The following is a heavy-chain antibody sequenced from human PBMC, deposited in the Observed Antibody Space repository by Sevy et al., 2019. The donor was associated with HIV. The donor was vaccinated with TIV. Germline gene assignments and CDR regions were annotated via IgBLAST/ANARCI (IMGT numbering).Heavy chain of an antibody. Sequence: GGSLRLSCAASGFTFSSYTMNWVRQAPGKGLEWVSSISSSSTYIYYADSLKGRFTISRDNAKNSVYLQMNSLRADDTAVYYCARDGGCTSTSCLLYFDYWGQGTLVTVSS. CDR1: GFTFSSYT. CDR2: ISSSSTYI. J-gene: IGHJ4*02. V-gene: IGHV3-21*01. CDR3: ARDGGCTSTSCLLYFDY. D-gene: IGHD2-2*01.